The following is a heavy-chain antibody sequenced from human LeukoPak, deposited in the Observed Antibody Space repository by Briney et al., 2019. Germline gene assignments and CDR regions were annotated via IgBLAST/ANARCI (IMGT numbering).Heavy chain of an antibody. CDR2: IYYSGST. V-gene: IGHV4-30-4*08. D-gene: IGHD2-8*01. J-gene: IGHJ4*02. CDR1: GGSISSGDYY. Sequence: SQTLSLTCTVSGGSISSGDYYWSWIRQPPGKGLEWIGYIYYSGSTYYNPSLKSRVTISVDTSKNQLSLKLSSVTAADTAVYYCARVGAMVYAAPFDYWGQGTLVTVSP. CDR3: ARVGAMVYAAPFDY.